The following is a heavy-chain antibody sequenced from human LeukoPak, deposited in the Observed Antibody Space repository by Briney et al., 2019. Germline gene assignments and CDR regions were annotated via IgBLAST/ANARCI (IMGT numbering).Heavy chain of an antibody. D-gene: IGHD3-22*01. Sequence: GGSLRLSCAASVFTFSGYDMHWVRHATGKGLECVSAICTAGYIYYPGSVKGRFTISRDNAKNTLNLQMNSLRAEDTAVYYCARDLGKYYDTSDNWSDPWGEGSLVTVSS. J-gene: IGHJ5*02. CDR1: VFTFSGYD. V-gene: IGHV3-13*01. CDR2: ICTAGYI. CDR3: ARDLGKYYDTSDNWSDP.